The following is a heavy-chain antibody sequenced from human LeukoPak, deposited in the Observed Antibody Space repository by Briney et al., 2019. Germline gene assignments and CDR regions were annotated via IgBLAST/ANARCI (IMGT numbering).Heavy chain of an antibody. CDR3: ARDPNQYEAVHPFDY. V-gene: IGHV1-18*01. D-gene: IGHD6-19*01. CDR1: GYTFTTYG. J-gene: IGHJ4*02. CDR2: ISTYNGNT. Sequence: ASVTVSCQTSGYTFTTYGITWVRQAPGQGLEWMGWISTYNGNTKYAQKVQGRVTMTTVYMELRSLRSDDTAVYYCARDPNQYEAVHPFDYWGQGTLVTVSS.